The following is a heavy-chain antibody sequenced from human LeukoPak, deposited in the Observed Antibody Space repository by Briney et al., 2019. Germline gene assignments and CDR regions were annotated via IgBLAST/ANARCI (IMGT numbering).Heavy chain of an antibody. V-gene: IGHV3-48*02. J-gene: IGHJ4*02. CDR2: ISDVGTLI. D-gene: IGHD3-10*01. CDR3: ARKQSGSYYAGLDY. Sequence: GGSLTLSCAASGFTFSTYGLNWVRQAPGKGLEWASYISDVGTLIYYSDSVRGRFTISRDNAKNSLFLQMNSLRDDDTAVYFCARKQSGSYYAGLDYWGQGTLVTVSS. CDR1: GFTFSTYG.